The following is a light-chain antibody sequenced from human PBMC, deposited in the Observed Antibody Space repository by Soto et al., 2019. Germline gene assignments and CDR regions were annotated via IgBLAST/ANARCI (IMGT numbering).Light chain of an antibody. CDR2: NNH. CDR1: RSNIGSNN. Sequence: QSVLTQPPSASGIPGQRVTISCSGSRSNIGSNNFNWYQQLPGTAPRLLTFNNHLRPSGVPDRFSGSKSGTSASLAISGLQSEDEGDYYCAAWDDSLDGYVFGTGTKVTVL. J-gene: IGLJ1*01. V-gene: IGLV1-44*01. CDR3: AAWDDSLDGYV.